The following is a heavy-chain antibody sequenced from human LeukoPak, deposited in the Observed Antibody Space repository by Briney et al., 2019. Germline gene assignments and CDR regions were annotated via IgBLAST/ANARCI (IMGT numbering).Heavy chain of an antibody. CDR1: GFTFSDYY. V-gene: IGHV3-30-3*01. J-gene: IGHJ4*02. D-gene: IGHD6-13*01. CDR3: ARAPLVQYLGIAAAGPGGY. Sequence: PGGSLRLSCAASGFTFSDYYMSWIRQAPGKGLEWVAVISYDGSNKYYADSVKGRFTISRDNSKNTLYLQMNSLRAEDTAVYYCARAPLVQYLGIAAAGPGGYWGQGTLVTVSS. CDR2: ISYDGSNK.